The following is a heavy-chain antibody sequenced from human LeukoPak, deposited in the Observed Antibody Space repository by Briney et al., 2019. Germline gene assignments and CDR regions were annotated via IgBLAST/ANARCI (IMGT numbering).Heavy chain of an antibody. J-gene: IGHJ1*01. CDR1: GYTFTRYG. D-gene: IGHD2-2*01. Sequence: SVKVSCKASGYTFTRYGISWVRQAPGQGLEWRGGIIPIFGTANYAQKFQGRVTITADESTSTAYMELSSLRSEDTAVYYCAREDIVVVPAASGYFQHWGQGTLVTVSS. CDR3: AREDIVVVPAASGYFQH. V-gene: IGHV1-69*13. CDR2: IIPIFGTA.